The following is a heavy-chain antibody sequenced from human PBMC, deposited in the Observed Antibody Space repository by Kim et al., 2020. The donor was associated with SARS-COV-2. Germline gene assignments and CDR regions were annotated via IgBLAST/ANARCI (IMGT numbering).Heavy chain of an antibody. J-gene: IGHJ6*02. CDR2: IYSGGNT. V-gene: IGHV3-66*04. CDR1: GFTVSSSY. CDR3: ARRLGYYSMDV. D-gene: IGHD3-10*01. Sequence: GGSLRLSCEASGFTVSSSYMNWVRQAPGKGLEWVSGIYSGGNTYYADSVKGRFTISRDNSKNTLYLQMNSLRAEDTAVYYCARRLGYYSMDVWGQGTTVTVSS.